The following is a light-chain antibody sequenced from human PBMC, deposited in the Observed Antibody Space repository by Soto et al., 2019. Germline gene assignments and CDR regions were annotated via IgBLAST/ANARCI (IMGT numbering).Light chain of an antibody. V-gene: IGKV3-15*01. CDR3: QQYGDWPLT. CDR1: QSVGNN. CDR2: ATS. J-gene: IGKJ4*01. Sequence: EIVVTQSPATLSVSPGERATLSCRASQSVGNNFAWYQQKPGQAPRLLIFATSTRATGVPARFSGSVSETEFTLTISSLQSEDFAVYYCQQYGDWPLTFGGGAKVEIE.